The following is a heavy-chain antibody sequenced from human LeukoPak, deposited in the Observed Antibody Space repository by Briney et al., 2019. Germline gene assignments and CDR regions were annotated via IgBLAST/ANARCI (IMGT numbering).Heavy chain of an antibody. V-gene: IGHV1-3*01. D-gene: IGHD3-22*01. J-gene: IGHJ5*02. CDR2: INAGNGNT. CDR1: GYTFTSYA. Sequence: GASVTVSCTASGYTFTSYAMHWVRPAPGQRLEWMGWINAGNGNTKYSQKFQGRVTITRDTSASTAYMELSSLRSEDTAVYYCASHYYDSSGYVWFDPWGQGTLVTVSS. CDR3: ASHYYDSSGYVWFDP.